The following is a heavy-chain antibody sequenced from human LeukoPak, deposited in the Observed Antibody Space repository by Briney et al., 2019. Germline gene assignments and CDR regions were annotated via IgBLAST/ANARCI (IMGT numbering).Heavy chain of an antibody. CDR1: GGSISSSSYY. CDR3: ARLLYSSSWYWDYFDY. CDR2: IYYSGST. V-gene: IGHV4-39*01. D-gene: IGHD6-13*01. Sequence: SETLSLTCTVSGGSISSSSYYWGWIRQPPGKGLEWIGSIYYSGSTYYNPSLKSRVTISVDTSKNQFSLKLSSLTAADMAVYYCARLLYSSSWYWDYFDYWGQGTLVTVSS. J-gene: IGHJ4*02.